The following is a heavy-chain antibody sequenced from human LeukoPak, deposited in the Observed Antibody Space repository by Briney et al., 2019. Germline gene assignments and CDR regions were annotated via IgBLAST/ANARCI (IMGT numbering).Heavy chain of an antibody. J-gene: IGHJ4*02. CDR2: ISSSSSYI. D-gene: IGHD1-26*01. Sequence: GGSLRLSCAAPGFTFSSYSMNWVRQAPGKGLEWVSSISSSSSYIYYADSVKGRSTISRDNAKNSLYLQMNSLRAEDTAVYYCARAGATWYFDYWGQGTLVTVSS. CDR1: GFTFSSYS. V-gene: IGHV3-21*01. CDR3: ARAGATWYFDY.